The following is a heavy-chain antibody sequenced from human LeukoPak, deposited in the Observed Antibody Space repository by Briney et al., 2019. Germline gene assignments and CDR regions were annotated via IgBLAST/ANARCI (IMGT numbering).Heavy chain of an antibody. V-gene: IGHV4-59*01. CDR3: ARDLLPGWN. Sequence: ASETLSLTCTVSGGSISSYYWSWIRQPPGKGLEWIGYIYYSGSTNYNPSLKSRVTISVDTSKNQFSLKLSSVTAADTAVYYCARDLLPGWNWGQGTLVTASS. J-gene: IGHJ4*02. D-gene: IGHD2-15*01. CDR1: GGSISSYY. CDR2: IYYSGST.